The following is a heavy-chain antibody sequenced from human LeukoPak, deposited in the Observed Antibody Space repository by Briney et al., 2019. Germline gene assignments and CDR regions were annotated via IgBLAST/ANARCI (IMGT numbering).Heavy chain of an antibody. D-gene: IGHD3-22*01. CDR2: ISGSGGST. J-gene: IGHJ3*02. V-gene: IGHV3-23*01. CDR3: AKDMALTGYYYDKEDAFDI. CDR1: GFTFGIYA. Sequence: GGSLRLAWAASGFTFGIYAMSWVRQAPGKGTEWVSAISGSGGSTYYADSVTGRLTIPRDNPKNTLYLQMNSLRAEDTAVYYCAKDMALTGYYYDKEDAFDIWGQGTIVSVSS.